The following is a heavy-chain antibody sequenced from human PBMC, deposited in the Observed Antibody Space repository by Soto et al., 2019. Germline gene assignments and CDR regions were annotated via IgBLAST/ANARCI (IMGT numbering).Heavy chain of an antibody. CDR1: GFTFSSYG. J-gene: IGHJ4*02. V-gene: IGHV3-30*18. Sequence: QVQLVESGGGVVQPGRSLRLSCAGSGFTFSSYGMHWVRQAPGTGLEWVAVISYDGSNKYYADSVKGRFTISRDNSKNTLYLQMSSLRAEDTAVYYCAKDEVVTMIVGHAACWGQGTLVTVCS. CDR2: ISYDGSNK. CDR3: AKDEVVTMIVGHAAC. D-gene: IGHD3-22*01.